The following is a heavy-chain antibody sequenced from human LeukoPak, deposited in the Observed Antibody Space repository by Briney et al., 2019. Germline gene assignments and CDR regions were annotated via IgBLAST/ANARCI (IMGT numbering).Heavy chain of an antibody. CDR1: GFTFNDYY. V-gene: IGHV3-11*01. J-gene: IGHJ3*02. CDR2: ISGSGSII. CDR3: GRDFGLSGTKRSFDI. D-gene: IGHD1-7*01. Sequence: GESLTLSCAASGFTFNDYYMGWIRQAPGKGLEWVSYISGSGSIIYYAASVKGRSTISRDNAKNSLYLQMDSLRAEDTAVYFCGRDFGLSGTKRSFDIWGQGTMVTVSS.